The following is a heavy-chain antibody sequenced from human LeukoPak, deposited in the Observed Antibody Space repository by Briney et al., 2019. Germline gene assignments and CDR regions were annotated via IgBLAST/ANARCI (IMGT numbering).Heavy chain of an antibody. J-gene: IGHJ4*02. CDR1: GFTVSSNY. D-gene: IGHD3-22*01. CDR3: ARLDYYDSSGPMDRPYYRYYFDY. V-gene: IGHV3-53*01. CDR2: IYSGGST. Sequence: PGGSLRLSCAASGFTVSSNYMSWVRQAPGKGLEWVSVIYSGGSTYYADSVKGRFTISRDNSKNTLYLQMNSLRAEDTAVYYCARLDYYDSSGPMDRPYYRYYFDYWGQGTLVTVSS.